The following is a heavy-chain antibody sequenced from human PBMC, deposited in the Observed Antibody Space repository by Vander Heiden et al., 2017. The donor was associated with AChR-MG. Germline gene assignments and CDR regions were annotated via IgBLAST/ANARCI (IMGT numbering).Heavy chain of an antibody. V-gene: IGHV6-1*01. CDR3: VRGLAVTGFDP. D-gene: IGHD4-4*01. J-gene: IGHJ5*02. CDR1: GDSVSSNSAG. Sequence: QVQLQQSGPGLVKPSQTLPLTCAISGDSVSSNSAGWNWIRQSPSRGLEWLGRTYYRSKWNNDYAASVKGRITINPDTFKNQFSLQLNSVTPEDTAVYYCVRGLAVTGFDPWGQGTLVTVSS. CDR2: TYYRSKWNN.